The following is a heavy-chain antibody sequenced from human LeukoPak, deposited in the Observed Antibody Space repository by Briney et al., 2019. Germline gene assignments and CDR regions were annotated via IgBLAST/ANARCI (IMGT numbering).Heavy chain of an antibody. CDR2: IYSCGST. CDR3: ARQFGRCGSSWYDSAFDI. Sequence: GRSLRLSCAASGFTVSSNYMSWVRQAPGKGLEWVSVIYSCGSTYYADSVKGRFTISRDNSKNTLYLQMNSPRAEDTAVYYCARQFGRCGSSWYDSAFDIWGQGTMVTVSS. CDR1: GFTVSSNY. D-gene: IGHD6-13*01. V-gene: IGHV3-66*03. J-gene: IGHJ3*02.